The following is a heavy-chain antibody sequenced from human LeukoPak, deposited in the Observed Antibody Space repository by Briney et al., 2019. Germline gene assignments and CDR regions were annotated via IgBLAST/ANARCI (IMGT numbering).Heavy chain of an antibody. V-gene: IGHV1-69*04. CDR1: GGTFSSYA. CDR2: IIPILGIA. Sequence: SVKVSCKASGGTFSSYAISWVRQALGQGLEWMGRIIPILGIANYAQKFQGRVTITADKSTSTAYMELSSLRSEDTAVYYCARETYYDILTGYSDLLGYFDYWGQGTLVTVSS. D-gene: IGHD3-9*01. CDR3: ARETYYDILTGYSDLLGYFDY. J-gene: IGHJ4*02.